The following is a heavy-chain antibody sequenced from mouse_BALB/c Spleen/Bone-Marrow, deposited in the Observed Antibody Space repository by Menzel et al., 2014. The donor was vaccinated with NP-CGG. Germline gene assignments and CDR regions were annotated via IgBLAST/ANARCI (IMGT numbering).Heavy chain of an antibody. V-gene: IGHV5-6-4*01. CDR1: GFTFSSYT. CDR2: ISSGGSYT. CDR3: TREDTNWDFDY. Sequence: EVQGVESGGGLVKPGGSLKLSCAASGFTFSSYTMSWVRQTPEKRLEWVATISSGGSYTYYPDSVKGRFTISRDNAKNTLYLQMSSLKSGDTAMYYCTREDTNWDFDYWGQGTTLTVSS. J-gene: IGHJ2*01. D-gene: IGHD4-1*01.